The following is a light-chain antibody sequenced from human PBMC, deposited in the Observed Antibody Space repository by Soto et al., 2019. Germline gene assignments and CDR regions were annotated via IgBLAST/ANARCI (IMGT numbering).Light chain of an antibody. Sequence: EIVMTQSASTLSGSAGERATLSWRASQSVSSNLAWYQQKPGQAPRLLIYGASTRATGIPARFSGSGSGTEFTLTISRLETEDFAVYYCQQYGSFSITFGQGTRLEIK. CDR2: GAS. CDR3: QQYGSFSIT. J-gene: IGKJ5*01. V-gene: IGKV3-15*01. CDR1: QSVSSN.